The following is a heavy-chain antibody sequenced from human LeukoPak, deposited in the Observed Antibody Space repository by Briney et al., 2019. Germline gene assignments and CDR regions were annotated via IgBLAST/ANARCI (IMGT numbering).Heavy chain of an antibody. J-gene: IGHJ4*02. CDR1: DYTFTSYD. CDR2: MNPNSGNT. V-gene: IGHV1-8*01. CDR3: ARGKMYSSSWYPYGDY. Sequence: ASVKVSCKASDYTFTSYDINWVRQATGQGLEWMGWMNPNSGNTGYAQKFQGRVTMTRNTSISTAYMELSSLRSEDTAVYYCARGKMYSSSWYPYGDYWGQGTLVTASS. D-gene: IGHD6-13*01.